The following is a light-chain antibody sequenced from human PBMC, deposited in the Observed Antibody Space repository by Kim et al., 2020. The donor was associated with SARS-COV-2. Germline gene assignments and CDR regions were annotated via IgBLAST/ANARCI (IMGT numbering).Light chain of an antibody. CDR1: GLGDKY. CDR3: QEGDSSGVV. CDR2: HES. Sequence: VSPAHTSSITCSGDGLGDKYASWYQQKPGPSPGLDIYHESHRPAGVPESFSGSNSSTTATMSSRGTEAMGDSDYSCQEGDSSGVVFGGGTQLTVL. J-gene: IGLJ2*01. V-gene: IGLV3-1*01.